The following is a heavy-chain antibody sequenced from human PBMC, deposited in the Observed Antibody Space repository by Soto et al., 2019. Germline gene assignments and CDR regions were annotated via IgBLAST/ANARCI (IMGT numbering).Heavy chain of an antibody. D-gene: IGHD5-12*01. V-gene: IGHV3-9*01. CDR2: ISWNSGSI. CDR3: AKDHQSLVATTTGFDY. Sequence: EVQLVESGGGLVQPGRSLRLSCAASGFTFDDYAMHWVRQAPGKGLEWVSGISWNSGSIGYADSVKGRFTISRDNAKNSLYLQMNSLRAEDTALYYCAKDHQSLVATTTGFDYWGQGTLVTVSS. J-gene: IGHJ4*02. CDR1: GFTFDDYA.